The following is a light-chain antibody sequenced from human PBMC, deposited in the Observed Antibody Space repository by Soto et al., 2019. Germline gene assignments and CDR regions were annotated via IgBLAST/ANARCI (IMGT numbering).Light chain of an antibody. CDR1: SSDIGSHNF. CDR3: CSYAGSSTYYVL. V-gene: IGLV2-23*02. J-gene: IGLJ2*01. Sequence: QSALTQPASVSGSPGQAITISCTGTSSDIGSHNFVSWYQQHPGKTPKLIIYGVNKRPSGVSHRFSGSKSGNTASLTISGLQAEDEADYSCCSYAGSSTYYVLFGGGTKLTVL. CDR2: GVN.